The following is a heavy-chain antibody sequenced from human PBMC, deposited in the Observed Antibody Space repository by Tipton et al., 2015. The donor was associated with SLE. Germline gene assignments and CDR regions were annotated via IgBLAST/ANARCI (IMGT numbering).Heavy chain of an antibody. J-gene: IGHJ4*02. Sequence: TLSLTCAVYGGSFSGYYWGWIRRAPGKGLEWTGTIHHSGITYYNPSLKSRVTISVDTSTNRLSLQLSSVTAADTALYYCARLISAYDCNFDYWGQGTLVTVSS. D-gene: IGHD5-12*01. V-gene: IGHV4-34*01. CDR2: IHHSGIT. CDR3: ARLISAYDCNFDY. CDR1: GGSFSGYY.